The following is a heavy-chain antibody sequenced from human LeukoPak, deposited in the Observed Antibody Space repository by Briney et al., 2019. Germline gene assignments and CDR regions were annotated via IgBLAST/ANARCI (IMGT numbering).Heavy chain of an antibody. CDR3: AGHGETRRRWYSSSWFDP. J-gene: IGHJ5*02. CDR2: IYYSGST. D-gene: IGHD6-13*01. V-gene: IGHV4-59*08. Sequence: SETLSLTCTVSGGSISSYYWSWIRQPPGKGLEWIGYIYYSGSTNYNPSLKSRVTISVDTSKNQFSLKLSSVTAADTAVYYCAGHGETRRRWYSSSWFDPWGQGTLVTVSS. CDR1: GGSISSYY.